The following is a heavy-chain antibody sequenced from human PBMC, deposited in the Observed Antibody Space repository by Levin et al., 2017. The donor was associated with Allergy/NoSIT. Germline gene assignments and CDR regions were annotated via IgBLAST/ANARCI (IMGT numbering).Heavy chain of an antibody. D-gene: IGHD2-15*01. CDR2: IYYSGST. J-gene: IGHJ6*02. V-gene: IGHV4-59*01. CDR3: ARDRVVASSGTYYYYGMAV. Sequence: SETLSLTCIVSGASISSYHWSWIRQPPGKGLEWIGYIYYSGSTNYNPSLKSRVTMSVDTSRNQFSLTLNSVTAADTAVYYCARDRVVASSGTYYYYGMAVWGQGTTVTISS. CDR1: GASISSYH.